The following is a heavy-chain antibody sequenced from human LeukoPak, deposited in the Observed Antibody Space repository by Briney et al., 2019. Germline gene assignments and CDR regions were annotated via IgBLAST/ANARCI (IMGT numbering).Heavy chain of an antibody. Sequence: GGSLRLSCAASGFTFSSYWMSWVRQAPGKGLEWVANIKQDGSEKYYVDSVKGRFTISRDNAKNSLYLQMNSLRAEDTAVYYCARTGPVYDYVWGSYRSIYYYYYMDVWGKGTTVTISS. CDR2: IKQDGSEK. V-gene: IGHV3-7*01. CDR1: GFTFSSYW. J-gene: IGHJ6*03. CDR3: ARTGPVYDYVWGSYRSIYYYYYMDV. D-gene: IGHD3-16*02.